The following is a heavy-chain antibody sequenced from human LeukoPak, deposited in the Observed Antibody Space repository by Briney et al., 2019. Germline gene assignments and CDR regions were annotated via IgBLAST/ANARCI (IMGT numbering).Heavy chain of an antibody. D-gene: IGHD2-15*01. CDR1: GYTFTSYD. Sequence: ASVKVSCKASGYTFTSYDINWVRQAPGQGLEWMGWINPNSGGTNYAQKFQGRVTMTRDTSISTAYMELSRLRSDDTAVYYCAKDPHLGYCSGGSCEIRGWGQGTLVTVSS. CDR2: INPNSGGT. J-gene: IGHJ4*02. V-gene: IGHV1-2*02. CDR3: AKDPHLGYCSGGSCEIRG.